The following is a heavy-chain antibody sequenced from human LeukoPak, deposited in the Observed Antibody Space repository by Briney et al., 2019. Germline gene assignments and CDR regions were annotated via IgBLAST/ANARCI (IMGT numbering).Heavy chain of an antibody. CDR3: ANTRCSSTSCYVYYMDV. CDR1: GGTFSSYA. J-gene: IGHJ6*03. V-gene: IGHV1-69*05. D-gene: IGHD2-2*01. Sequence: ASVKVSCKASGGTFSSYAISWVRRAPGQGLEWMGRIIPIFGTANYAQKFQGRVTITTDESTSTAYMELSSLRSEDTAVYYCANTRCSSTSCYVYYMDVWGKGTTVTVSS. CDR2: IIPIFGTA.